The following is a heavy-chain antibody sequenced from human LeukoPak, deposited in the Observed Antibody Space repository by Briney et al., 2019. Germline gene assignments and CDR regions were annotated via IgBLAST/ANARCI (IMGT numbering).Heavy chain of an antibody. D-gene: IGHD1-26*01. J-gene: IGHJ4*02. Sequence: GGSLRLSCAASGFTFSSYAMHWVRQAPGKGLEWVAVISYDGSNKYYADSVKGRFTISRDNSKNTLYLQMNSLRAEDTAVYYCARMELTRDVFDYWGQGTPVTVSS. CDR1: GFTFSSYA. CDR3: ARMELTRDVFDY. CDR2: ISYDGSNK. V-gene: IGHV3-30-3*01.